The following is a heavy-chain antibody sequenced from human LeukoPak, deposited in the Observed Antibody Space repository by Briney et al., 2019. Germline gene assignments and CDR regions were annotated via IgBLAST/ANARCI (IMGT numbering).Heavy chain of an antibody. V-gene: IGHV3-30*03. CDR1: GFTFSNYD. CDR3: ARSFTIIAVAADTLDY. CDR2: ILYDGSNK. J-gene: IGHJ4*02. Sequence: TGRSLRLSCAASGFTFSNYDMHWVRQAPGKGLEWVAVILYDGSNKYYADSVKGRFTISRDNSKNTLYLQMNSLRAEDTAVYYCARSFTIIAVAADTLDYWGQGTLVTVSS. D-gene: IGHD6-19*01.